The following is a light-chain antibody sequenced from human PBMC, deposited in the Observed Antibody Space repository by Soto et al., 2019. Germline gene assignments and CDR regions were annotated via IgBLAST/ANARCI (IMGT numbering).Light chain of an antibody. CDR3: QQYGSSPVT. J-gene: IGKJ5*01. Sequence: EIVLTQSPATLSLSPGERATLSCRASPSVRNYLAWYQQKPGQAPRLLIYGASSRATGIPDRFSGSGSGTDFTLTISRLEPEDFAVYYCQQYGSSPVTFGQGTRLEIK. V-gene: IGKV3-20*01. CDR2: GAS. CDR1: PSVRNY.